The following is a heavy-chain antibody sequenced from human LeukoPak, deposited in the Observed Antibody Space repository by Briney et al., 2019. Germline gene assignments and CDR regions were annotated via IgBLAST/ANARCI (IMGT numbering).Heavy chain of an antibody. CDR3: ARYYCSSTSCYHVWFDP. CDR1: GGSISSSNW. V-gene: IGHV4-4*02. Sequence: KPSETLSLTCAVSGGSISSSNWWSWVRQPPGKGLEWIGEIYHSGSTNYNPSLKSRVTISVDKSKNQFSLKLSSVTAADTAVYYCARYYCSSTSCYHVWFDPWGQGTLVTVSS. CDR2: IYHSGST. J-gene: IGHJ5*02. D-gene: IGHD2-2*01.